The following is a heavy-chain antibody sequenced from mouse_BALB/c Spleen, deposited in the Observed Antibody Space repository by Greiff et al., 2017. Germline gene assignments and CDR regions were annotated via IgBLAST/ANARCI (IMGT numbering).Heavy chain of an antibody. CDR2: INSNGGST. V-gene: IGHV5-6-3*01. CDR3: ARGRDYYGSSPYFDY. D-gene: IGHD1-1*01. Sequence: EVQVVESGGGLVQPGGSLKLSCAASGFTFSSYGMSWVRQTPDKRLELVATINSNGGSTYYPDSVKGRFTISRDNAKNTLYLQMSSLKSEDTAMYYCARGRDYYGSSPYFDYWGQGTTLTVSS. CDR1: GFTFSSYG. J-gene: IGHJ2*01.